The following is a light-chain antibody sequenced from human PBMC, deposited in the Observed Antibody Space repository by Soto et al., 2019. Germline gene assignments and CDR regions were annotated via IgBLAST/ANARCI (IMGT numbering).Light chain of an antibody. CDR3: AAWDDSLNGRV. Sequence: QSVLTQPLSASGTPGQRVTISCSGSSSNIGSNTVSWYQQLPLSAPKLLIYSNNHRPSGVPDRFSGSKSATSASLAISGLQSEDEADYYCAAWDDSLNGRVFGGGTKLTVL. CDR1: SSNIGSNT. V-gene: IGLV1-44*01. CDR2: SNN. J-gene: IGLJ3*02.